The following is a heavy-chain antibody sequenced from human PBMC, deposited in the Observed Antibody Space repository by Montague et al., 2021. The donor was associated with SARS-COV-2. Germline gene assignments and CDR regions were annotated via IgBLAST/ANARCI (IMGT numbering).Heavy chain of an antibody. J-gene: IGHJ6*02. CDR1: GGSFSSY. CDR2: ISHGGGT. V-gene: IGHV4-34*01. CDR3: GSHCGGGRCYFGMEV. Sequence: SETLSLTCDVYGGSFSSYWSWIRQPPGRGLEWVGQISHGGGTNYNPSLKSRVTISVDTSKNQVSLKLSSVTAADTAVYYWGSHCGGGRCYFGMEVWGQGITVTVSS. D-gene: IGHD2-15*01.